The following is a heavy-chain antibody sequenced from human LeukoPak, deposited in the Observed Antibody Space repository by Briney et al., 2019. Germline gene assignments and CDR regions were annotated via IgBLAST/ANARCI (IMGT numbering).Heavy chain of an antibody. V-gene: IGHV3-30*02. Sequence: PGGSLRVSCAASGFTFNRYVMHWVRLPPGKGLDWVAFISSGGSETYYADSVKGRFTISRDNSKNTLFLQMNSLKTEDTGVYYCEKSGGRNDLNNWGQGTLVTVSS. CDR3: EKSGGRNDLNN. CDR2: ISSGGSET. D-gene: IGHD3-3*01. J-gene: IGHJ4*02. CDR1: GFTFNRYV.